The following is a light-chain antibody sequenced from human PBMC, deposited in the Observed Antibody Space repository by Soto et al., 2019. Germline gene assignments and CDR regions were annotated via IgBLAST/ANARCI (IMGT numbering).Light chain of an antibody. CDR1: SSNIGSNY. CDR3: AAWYDSLSGWV. CDR2: RNN. V-gene: IGLV1-47*01. J-gene: IGLJ3*02. Sequence: QSVLTQPPSASGTPGQRVTSSCSGSSSNIGSNYVYWYQQLPGTAPKLLIYRNNQRPSGVPDRFSGSKSGTSASLAISGLRSEDDADYYCAAWYDSLSGWVFGGGTKLTVL.